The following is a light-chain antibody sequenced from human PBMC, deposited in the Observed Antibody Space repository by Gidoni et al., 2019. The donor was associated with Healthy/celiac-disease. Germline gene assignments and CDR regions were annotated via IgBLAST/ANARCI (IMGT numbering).Light chain of an antibody. CDR1: QSISSW. V-gene: IGKV1-5*03. CDR3: QQYNSYSKT. Sequence: DIQITQSPSTLSASVGDRVTIPCRASQSISSWLAWYQQKPGKAPKLLIYTASSLESGVPSRFSGSGSWTEFTLTISSLQPDDFATYYCQQYNSYSKTFGQGTKVEIK. CDR2: TAS. J-gene: IGKJ1*01.